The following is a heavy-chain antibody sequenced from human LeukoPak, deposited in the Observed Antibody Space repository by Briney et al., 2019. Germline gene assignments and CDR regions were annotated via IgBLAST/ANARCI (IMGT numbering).Heavy chain of an antibody. CDR1: GGSFSGYY. CDR2: INHSGST. CDR3: ARGRSKRNSLDY. Sequence: PSQTLSLTCAVYGGSFSGYYWSWIRQPPGKGLEWIGEINHSGSTNYNPSLKSRVTISVDTSKNQFSLKLSSVTAADTAVYYCARGRSKRNSLDYWGQGTLGTVSS. V-gene: IGHV4-34*01. J-gene: IGHJ4*02. D-gene: IGHD1-7*01.